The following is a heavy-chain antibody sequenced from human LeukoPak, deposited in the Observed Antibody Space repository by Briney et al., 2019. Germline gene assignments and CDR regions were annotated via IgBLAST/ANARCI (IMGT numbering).Heavy chain of an antibody. J-gene: IGHJ1*01. CDR2: IKSDGST. CDR1: GFTFSTYW. Sequence: GGSLRLSCAASGFTFSTYWMHWVRQAPGKGLVWVSRIKSDGSTNYADSVKGRFTISRDNAKNTVSLQMNSLRPEDTGVYYCATAPSEIGGYYPEYFRHWGQGTLVTVSS. D-gene: IGHD3-22*01. CDR3: ATAPSEIGGYYPEYFRH. V-gene: IGHV3-74*01.